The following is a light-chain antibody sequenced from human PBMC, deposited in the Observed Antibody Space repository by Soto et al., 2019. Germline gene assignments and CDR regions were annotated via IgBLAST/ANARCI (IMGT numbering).Light chain of an antibody. J-gene: IGKJ1*01. Sequence: EIVLTQSQGPLSLSPGERATLSCRASQSVSSSHLAWYQHKPGQAPRLLIYSASSRATGIPDRCSGSGSGTDFTLTISRLEPEDFAVYYCQRYGAFGQGTKVDIK. CDR2: SAS. CDR3: QRYGA. V-gene: IGKV3-20*01. CDR1: QSVSSSH.